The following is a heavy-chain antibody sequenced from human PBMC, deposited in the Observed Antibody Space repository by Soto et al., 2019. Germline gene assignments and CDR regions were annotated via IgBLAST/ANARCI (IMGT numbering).Heavy chain of an antibody. CDR3: AIVKWILAWFGEAKPFEY. CDR1: GGSFSGYY. D-gene: IGHD3-10*01. V-gene: IGHV4-34*01. CDR2: INHSGST. J-gene: IGHJ4*02. Sequence: PSETLSLTCAVYGGSFSGYYWSWIRQPPGKGLEWIGEINHSGSTNYNPSLKSRVTISVDTSKNQFSLKLSSVTAADTAVYYCAIVKWILAWFGEAKPFEYLGQGTLV.